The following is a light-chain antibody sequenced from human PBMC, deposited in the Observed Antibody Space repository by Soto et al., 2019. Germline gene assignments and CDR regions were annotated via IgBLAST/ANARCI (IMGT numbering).Light chain of an antibody. Sequence: EIVMTQSPATLSVSPGEGAALSCRASQSVRSNLAWFQQTPGQAPRLLISDASTRATGVPARFSGSGSGTEFPLTISSVQSEDFAVYYCQQYSDWPPWTFGQGTKVEIK. CDR1: QSVRSN. J-gene: IGKJ1*01. V-gene: IGKV3-15*01. CDR3: QQYSDWPPWT. CDR2: DAS.